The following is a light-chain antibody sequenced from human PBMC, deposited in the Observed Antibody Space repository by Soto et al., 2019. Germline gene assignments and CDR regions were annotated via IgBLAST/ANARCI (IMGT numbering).Light chain of an antibody. J-gene: IGKJ1*01. Sequence: EIVFTQSPATLSLSPGERATLSCRASQSVGSSFAWYQQRPGQAPRLLIYDASIRATGIPARLSGSGSGTDFTLTISSLEPEDYAIYFCQQRGNWWTFGQGTKVDIK. V-gene: IGKV3-11*01. CDR3: QQRGNWWT. CDR2: DAS. CDR1: QSVGSS.